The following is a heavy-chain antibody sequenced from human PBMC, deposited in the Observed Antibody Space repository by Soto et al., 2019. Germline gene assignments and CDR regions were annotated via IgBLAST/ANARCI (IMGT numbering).Heavy chain of an antibody. CDR1: GGALSTCRR. J-gene: IGHJ4*01. D-gene: IGHD3-3*01. CDR3: VRSEHASWSGYFAY. Sequence: SEALRVRWGGSGGALSTCRRFVCRLKPPGKGLEWIGEIYHSGSNNYNPSLKSRVTISVEKSKNQFSLKLSSVTAADTAVYYCVRSEHASWSGYFAYWGHGPLLNVS. CDR2: IYHSGSN. V-gene: IGHV4-4*02.